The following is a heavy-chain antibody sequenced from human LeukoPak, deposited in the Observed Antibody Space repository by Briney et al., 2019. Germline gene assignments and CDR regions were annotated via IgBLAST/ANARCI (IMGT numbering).Heavy chain of an antibody. CDR3: ARGGSKRPFDP. CDR2: IIPIFGTA. Sequence: ASVKVSCKASGGTFSSYAISWVRQAPGQGLEWMGGIIPIFGTANYAQKFQGRVTITADKSTSTAYMELSSLRSEGTAVYYCARGGSKRPFDPWGQGTLVTVSS. V-gene: IGHV1-69*06. J-gene: IGHJ5*02. D-gene: IGHD3-16*01. CDR1: GGTFSSYA.